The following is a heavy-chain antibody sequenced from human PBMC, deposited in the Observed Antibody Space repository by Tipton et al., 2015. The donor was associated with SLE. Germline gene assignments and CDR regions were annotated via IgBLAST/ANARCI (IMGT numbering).Heavy chain of an antibody. V-gene: IGHV4-39*07. Sequence: LRLSCTVSGGSISSSSYYWGWIRQPPGKGLEWIGSIYHSGSTNYNPSLKSRVTISVDTSKNQFSLKLSSVTAADTAVYYCASIAGTTSIWFDPWGQGTLVTVSS. J-gene: IGHJ5*02. CDR2: IYHSGST. D-gene: IGHD1-7*01. CDR1: GGSISSSSYY. CDR3: ASIAGTTSIWFDP.